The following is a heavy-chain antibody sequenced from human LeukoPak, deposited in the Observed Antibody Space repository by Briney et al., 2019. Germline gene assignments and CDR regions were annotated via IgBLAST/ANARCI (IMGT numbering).Heavy chain of an antibody. V-gene: IGHV3-21*01. CDR2: ISSSSSYI. J-gene: IGHJ4*02. CDR1: GGSISSYY. D-gene: IGHD4-17*01. CDR3: ASWKTYGDEFDY. Sequence: TSETLSLTCTVSGGSISSYYWSWIRQAPGKGLEWVSSISSSSSYIYYADSVKGRFTISRDNAKNSLYLQMNSLRAEDTAVYYCASWKTYGDEFDYWGQGTLVTVSS.